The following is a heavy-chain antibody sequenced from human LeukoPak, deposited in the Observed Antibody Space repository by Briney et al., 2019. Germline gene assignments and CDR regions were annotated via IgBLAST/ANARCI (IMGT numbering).Heavy chain of an antibody. CDR3: AAILGYCTNGVCYTGYYGMDV. CDR1: GFTFSSYE. CDR2: ISSSGSTI. V-gene: IGHV3-48*03. J-gene: IGHJ6*02. D-gene: IGHD2-8*01. Sequence: GGSLRLSCAASGFTFSSYEMNWVRQAPGKGLEWVSHISSSGSTIYYADSVKGRFTISRDNAKNSLYLQMNSLRAEDTAVYYCAAILGYCTNGVCYTGYYGMDVWGQGTTVTVSS.